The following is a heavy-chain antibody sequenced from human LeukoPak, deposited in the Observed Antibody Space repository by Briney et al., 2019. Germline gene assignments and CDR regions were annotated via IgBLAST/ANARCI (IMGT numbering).Heavy chain of an antibody. CDR1: GFTFSSYA. J-gene: IGHJ4*02. CDR3: AKDFVVALRH. Sequence: GGSLRLSCAASGFTFSSYAMSRFRQAPGKGLEWVSAISGSGGSTYYADSVKGRFTISRDNSKNTLYLQMNSLRAEDTAVYYCAKDFVVALRHWGQGTLVTVSS. D-gene: IGHD2-2*01. V-gene: IGHV3-23*01. CDR2: ISGSGGST.